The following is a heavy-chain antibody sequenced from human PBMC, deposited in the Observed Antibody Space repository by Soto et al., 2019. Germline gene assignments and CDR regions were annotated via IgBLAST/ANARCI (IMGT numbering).Heavy chain of an antibody. CDR3: ARGPNCSGGSCYSSYRY. CDR1: GGSFSGYY. Sequence: SETLSLTCAVYGGSFSGYYWSWIRQPPGKGLEWIGEINHSGSTNYNPSLKSRVTISVDTSKNQISLKLSSVTAADTSVYYFARGPNCSGGSCYSSYRYWGQGTLVTVSS. V-gene: IGHV4-34*01. D-gene: IGHD2-15*01. J-gene: IGHJ4*02. CDR2: INHSGST.